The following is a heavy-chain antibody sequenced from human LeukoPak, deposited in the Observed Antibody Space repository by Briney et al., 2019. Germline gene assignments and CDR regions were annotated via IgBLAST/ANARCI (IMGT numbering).Heavy chain of an antibody. Sequence: PSETLSLTCTVSGGSISSSSDYWGWIRQPPGKGLEWIGSIYYSGSTYYNPSLKSRVTISVDTSKNQFSLRLSSVTAADTAVYYCARQGAGGRAFDIWGQGQWSASLQ. CDR1: GGSISSSSDY. J-gene: IGHJ3*02. CDR3: ARQGAGGRAFDI. CDR2: IYYSGST. D-gene: IGHD1-26*01. V-gene: IGHV4-39*01.